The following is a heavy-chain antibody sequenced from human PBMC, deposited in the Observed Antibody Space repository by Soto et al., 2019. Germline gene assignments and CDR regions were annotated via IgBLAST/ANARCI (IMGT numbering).Heavy chain of an antibody. Sequence: TSETLSLTCNVSGASISSYNWWSWVRQPPGKGLEWIGEIYHSGSTNYNPSLKSRVTISVDKSKNQFSLKLSSVTAADTAVYYCARVGSYYYDSSGYYYQYFDYWGQGTLVTVSS. V-gene: IGHV4-4*02. CDR1: GASISSYNW. D-gene: IGHD3-22*01. CDR2: IYHSGST. J-gene: IGHJ4*02. CDR3: ARVGSYYYDSSGYYYQYFDY.